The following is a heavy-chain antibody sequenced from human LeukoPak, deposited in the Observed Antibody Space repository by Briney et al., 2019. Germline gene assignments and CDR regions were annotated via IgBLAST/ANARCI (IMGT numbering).Heavy chain of an antibody. CDR2: ISYDGSNK. Sequence: GGSLRLSCAASGLTFKTAWMTWVRQAPGKGLEWVAFISYDGSNKYYADSVKGRFTISRDNSKNTLYLQMNSLRAEDTAVYYCAKDRVQSGYYTYYGMDVWGQGTTVTVSS. J-gene: IGHJ6*02. V-gene: IGHV3-30*18. CDR1: GLTFKTAW. D-gene: IGHD3-22*01. CDR3: AKDRVQSGYYTYYGMDV.